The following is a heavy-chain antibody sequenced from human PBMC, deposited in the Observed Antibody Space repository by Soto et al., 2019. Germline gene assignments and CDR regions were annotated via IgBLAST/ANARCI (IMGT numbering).Heavy chain of an antibody. Sequence: ASVKVSCKTSGYTYLGYGITWVRRAPGQGLEWVGWISGYNGDTKYAKKFQGRVAMTTDESRSTAYMELRSLRSDDTAVYYCARGCSGGSCYSSPLHDAFDIWGQGTMVTV. CDR2: ISGYNGDT. CDR1: GYTYLGYG. J-gene: IGHJ3*02. CDR3: ARGCSGGSCYSSPLHDAFDI. V-gene: IGHV1-18*01. D-gene: IGHD2-15*01.